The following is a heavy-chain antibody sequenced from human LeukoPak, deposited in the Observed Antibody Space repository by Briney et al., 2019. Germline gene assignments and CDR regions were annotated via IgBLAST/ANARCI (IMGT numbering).Heavy chain of an antibody. CDR3: ARDVHGGAFDY. J-gene: IGHJ4*02. V-gene: IGHV3-7*01. CDR1: GFTLSSYW. D-gene: IGHD4-23*01. Sequence: GGSLRLSCAASGFTLSSYWMNWVRQAPGKGLEWVANINQDGGAKYYVDSVKGRFTFSRDNAMNSLFLQMNSLRAEDTAVYYCARDVHGGAFDYWGQGTLVTVSS. CDR2: INQDGGAK.